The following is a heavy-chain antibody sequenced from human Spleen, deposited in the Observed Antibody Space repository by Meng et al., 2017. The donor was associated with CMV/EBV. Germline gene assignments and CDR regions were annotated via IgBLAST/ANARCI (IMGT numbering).Heavy chain of an antibody. Sequence: GESLKISCAASGFTFSSYWMHWVRQAPGKGLVWVSSIKNDGTFTAYADSVKGRFTVSRDNAKDTVYLQMNSLTVEDAAVYYCGDFEAGWGQGTLVIVSS. CDR3: GDFEAG. CDR1: GFTFSSYW. J-gene: IGHJ4*02. V-gene: IGHV3-74*01. CDR2: IKNDGTFT. D-gene: IGHD3-3*01.